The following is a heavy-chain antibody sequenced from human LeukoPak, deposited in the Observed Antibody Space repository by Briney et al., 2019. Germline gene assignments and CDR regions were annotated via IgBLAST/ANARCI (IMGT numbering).Heavy chain of an antibody. J-gene: IGHJ4*02. Sequence: SETLSLTCAVCGGSFSGYYWSWIRQPPGKGLEWIGEINHSGSTNYNPSLKSRVTISVDTSKNQFSLKLSSVTAADTAVYYCARDVDAARLDYWGQGTLVTVSS. CDR1: GGSFSGYY. D-gene: IGHD6-6*01. CDR3: ARDVDAARLDY. V-gene: IGHV4-34*01. CDR2: INHSGST.